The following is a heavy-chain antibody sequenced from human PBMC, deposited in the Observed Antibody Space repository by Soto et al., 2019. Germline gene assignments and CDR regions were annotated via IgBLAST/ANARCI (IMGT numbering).Heavy chain of an antibody. D-gene: IGHD3-10*01. V-gene: IGHV1-69*12. Sequence: QVQLVQSGAEVKKPGSSVKVSCKASGGTFSSYAISWVRQAPGQGLEWMGGIIPIFGTANYAQKFQGRVTITADESTSTAYRELSSLRSEDTAVYYCAREALYYYGSGSYYSPAFDIWGQGTMVTVSS. CDR1: GGTFSSYA. CDR3: AREALYYYGSGSYYSPAFDI. CDR2: IIPIFGTA. J-gene: IGHJ3*02.